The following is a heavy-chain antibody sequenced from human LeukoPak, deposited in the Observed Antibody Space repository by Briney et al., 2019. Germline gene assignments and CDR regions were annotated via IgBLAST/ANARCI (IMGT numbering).Heavy chain of an antibody. CDR2: IYSGGST. D-gene: IGHD2-15*01. Sequence: GGSLRLSCAASGFTVSSNYMSWVRQAPGKGLEWVSVIYSGGSTYYSDSVKGRFTISRDNSKTTLYLQMNSLRAEDTAVYYCARENALHCSGGSCYLIGYYGMDVWGQGTTVTVSS. V-gene: IGHV3-53*01. J-gene: IGHJ6*02. CDR1: GFTVSSNY. CDR3: ARENALHCSGGSCYLIGYYGMDV.